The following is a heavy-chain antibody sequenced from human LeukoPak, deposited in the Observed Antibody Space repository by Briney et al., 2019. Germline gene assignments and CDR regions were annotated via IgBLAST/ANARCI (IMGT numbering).Heavy chain of an antibody. CDR2: ISSSGNT. CDR1: GGSTSGGNYY. V-gene: IGHV4-39*02. J-gene: IGHJ4*02. CDR3: ARRSSSQPPNY. Sequence: PSETLSLTCIVSGGSTSGGNYYWGWIRRPPGKGLEWIGGISSSGNTYYNPSLKSRITISIDTSKNHFSLKLSSVTAADTAVYYCARRSSSQPPNYWGQGTLVTVSS. D-gene: IGHD6-13*01.